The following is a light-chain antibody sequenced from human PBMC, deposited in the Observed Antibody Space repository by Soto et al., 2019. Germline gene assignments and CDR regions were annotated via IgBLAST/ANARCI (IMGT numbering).Light chain of an antibody. Sequence: EIVLTQSPATLSLSPGYRATLSCRASPRVTNYLAWYQKKPGQAPRLLXYGAVNRATGSPARFSGSGSGTDVTLTISSLETEDFAVYYCQQRDIWPPVTFGQGTRLEI. V-gene: IGKV3-11*01. CDR1: PRVTNY. CDR2: GAV. J-gene: IGKJ5*01. CDR3: QQRDIWPPVT.